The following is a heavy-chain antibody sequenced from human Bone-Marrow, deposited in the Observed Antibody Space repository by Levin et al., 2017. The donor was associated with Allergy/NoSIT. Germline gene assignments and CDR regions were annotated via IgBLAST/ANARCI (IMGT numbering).Heavy chain of an antibody. D-gene: IGHD1/OR15-1a*01. CDR3: ARSQSITGTEDLKLMDV. CDR2: ISRDGRVI. V-gene: IGHV3-21*06. Sequence: ETLSLTCVGSGFTFETFSMNWVRQSPSKGLEWVTSISRDGRVIYDADSVKGRFTISRDNAKNSVYLQMNSLRPEDAAVYYCARSQSITGTEDLKLMDVWGQGTTVTVSS. J-gene: IGHJ6*02. CDR1: GFTFETFS.